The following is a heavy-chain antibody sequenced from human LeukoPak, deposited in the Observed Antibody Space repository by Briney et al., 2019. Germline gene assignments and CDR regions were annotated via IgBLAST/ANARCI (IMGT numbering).Heavy chain of an antibody. CDR1: GWSFSGYY. Sequence: PSETLSLTCAVYGWSFSGYYWSWIRQPPGKGLEWIGEINHSGSTNYNPSLRSRVTISVDTSKNQFSLKLSSVPAADTAVYYCARGPRRLERRSVGYTGFDPWGQGTLVTVSS. V-gene: IGHV4-34*01. D-gene: IGHD1-1*01. J-gene: IGHJ5*02. CDR2: INHSGST. CDR3: ARGPRRLERRSVGYTGFDP.